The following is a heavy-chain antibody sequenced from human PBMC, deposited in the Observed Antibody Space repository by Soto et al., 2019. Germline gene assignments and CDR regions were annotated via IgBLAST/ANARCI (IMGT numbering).Heavy chain of an antibody. V-gene: IGHV1-3*01. CDR3: ARASGLLWYDP. J-gene: IGHJ5*02. CDR1: GYTFTSYA. D-gene: IGHD1-26*01. CDR2: INAGNGNT. Sequence: ASVKVSCKASGYTFTSYAMHWVRQAPGQRLEWMGWINAGNGNTKYSQKFQGRVTITRDTSASTAYMELSRLRSEDTAVYYCARASGLLWYDPWGQGTLVADS.